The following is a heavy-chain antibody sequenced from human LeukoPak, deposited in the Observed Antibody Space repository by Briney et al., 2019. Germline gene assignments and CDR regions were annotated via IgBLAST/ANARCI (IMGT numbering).Heavy chain of an antibody. D-gene: IGHD3-16*01. Sequence: QAGGSLRLSCAASGFTFSAYAMSWVRQAPGKGLEWVSAISGSGDTTYFADSVKGRFSISRDNSKNALFLQMNSLRAEDTAVYYCAKGLRTGVGPYMGYHYYMDVWGKGATVTVSS. CDR1: GFTFSAYA. CDR2: ISGSGDTT. V-gene: IGHV3-23*01. J-gene: IGHJ6*03. CDR3: AKGLRTGVGPYMGYHYYMDV.